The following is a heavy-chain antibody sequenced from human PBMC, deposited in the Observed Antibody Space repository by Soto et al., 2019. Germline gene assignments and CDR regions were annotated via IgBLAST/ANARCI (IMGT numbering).Heavy chain of an antibody. Sequence: GGSLRLSCAASGFTFSSSDMSWVRQAPGKGLEWVSAIIGYDGRTYYADSVKGRFTISRDNSKNTLYLQMNSLRAEDTAVYYCAKVVAPGDNWFDPWGQGTLVTVSS. D-gene: IGHD2-15*01. J-gene: IGHJ5*02. CDR3: AKVVAPGDNWFDP. CDR2: IIGYDGRT. V-gene: IGHV3-23*01. CDR1: GFTFSSSD.